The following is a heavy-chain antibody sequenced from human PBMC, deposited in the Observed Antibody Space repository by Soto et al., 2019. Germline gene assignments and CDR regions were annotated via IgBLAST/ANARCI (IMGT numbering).Heavy chain of an antibody. V-gene: IGHV3-53*01. Sequence: QPGGSLRLSCAASGFTVSSSYMTWVRQAPGKGLEWVSVIHNGGSTYYADSVKGRFTLSRDSSKNTLYLQMNSLRADDTAVYYCARVQVLQFLEWFPDYWGQGTLVTVSS. D-gene: IGHD3-3*01. CDR2: IHNGGST. CDR3: ARVQVLQFLEWFPDY. J-gene: IGHJ4*02. CDR1: GFTVSSSY.